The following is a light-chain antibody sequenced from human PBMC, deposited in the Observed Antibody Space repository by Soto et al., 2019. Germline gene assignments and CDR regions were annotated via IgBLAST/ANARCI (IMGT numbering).Light chain of an antibody. CDR2: EVS. CDR3: SSYTSRSTPV. CDR1: SSDVGTYKY. V-gene: IGLV2-14*01. Sequence: QSVLTQPASVSGSPGQSITISCTGTSSDVGTYKYVSWYQQLPGKAPKLMIYEVSNRPSGVSNRFSGSKSGNTASLTISELQAEDEADYYCSSYTSRSTPVFGVGTKLTVL. J-gene: IGLJ2*01.